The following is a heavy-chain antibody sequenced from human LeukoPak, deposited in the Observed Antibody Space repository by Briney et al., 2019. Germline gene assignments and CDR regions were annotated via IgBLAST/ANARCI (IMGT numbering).Heavy chain of an antibody. CDR3: ARDLMVGYFDY. CDR2: ISGSGGST. CDR1: GFTFSSYA. J-gene: IGHJ4*02. D-gene: IGHD2-15*01. Sequence: GGSLRLSCAASGFTFSSYAMSWVRQAPGKGLEWVSAISGSGGSTYYADSVKGRFTISRDNSKNTLYLQMNGLRAEDTAVYYCARDLMVGYFDYWGQGTLVTVSS. V-gene: IGHV3-23*01.